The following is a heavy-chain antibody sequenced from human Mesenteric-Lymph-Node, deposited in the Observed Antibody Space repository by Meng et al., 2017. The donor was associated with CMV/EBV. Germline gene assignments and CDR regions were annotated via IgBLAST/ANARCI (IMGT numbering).Heavy chain of an antibody. CDR3: ARDQYMITFGGVIDHRYYYGMDV. V-gene: IGHV3-30*04. D-gene: IGHD3-16*02. Sequence: GGSLRLSCAASGFTFSSYAMHWVRQAPGKGLEWVAVISYDGSNKYYADSVKGRFTISRDNSKNTLYLQMNSLRAEDTAVYYCARDQYMITFGGVIDHRYYYGMDVWGQGTTVTVSS. J-gene: IGHJ6*02. CDR2: ISYDGSNK. CDR1: GFTFSSYA.